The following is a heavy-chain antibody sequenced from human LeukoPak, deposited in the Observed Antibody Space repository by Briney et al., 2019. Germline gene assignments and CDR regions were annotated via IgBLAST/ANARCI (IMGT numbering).Heavy chain of an antibody. CDR3: AKTYGYDILTGRNEFDY. CDR1: GFTFSSYS. V-gene: IGHV3-21*04. CDR2: ISSSSSYI. D-gene: IGHD3-9*01. Sequence: GGSLRLSCAASGFTFSSYSMKWVRQAPGKGLEWVSSISSSSSYIYYADSVKGRFTISRDNAKNSLYLQMNSLRAEDTAVYYCAKTYGYDILTGRNEFDYWGQGTLVTVSS. J-gene: IGHJ4*02.